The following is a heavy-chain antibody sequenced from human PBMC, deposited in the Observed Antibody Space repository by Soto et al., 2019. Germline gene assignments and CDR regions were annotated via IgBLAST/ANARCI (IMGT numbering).Heavy chain of an antibody. D-gene: IGHD3-10*01. CDR2: IIPFVGTT. V-gene: IGHV1-69*01. J-gene: IGHJ6*02. CDR1: GGTFSTYG. CDR3: AREARSPILLLVAMDV. Sequence: QVTLVQSGAEVKKSGSSVKVSCKASGGTFSTYGITWVRQAPGQGLEWMGEIIPFVGTTNYAQKFQGRVTISADESTSTAYMELSSLRSEDTAVYYCAREARSPILLLVAMDVWGQGTSVTVSS.